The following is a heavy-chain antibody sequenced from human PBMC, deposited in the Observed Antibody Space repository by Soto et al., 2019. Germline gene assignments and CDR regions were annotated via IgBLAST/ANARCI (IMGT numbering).Heavy chain of an antibody. J-gene: IGHJ6*02. CDR3: AREGYQYGSGTYSPPRYYGMDV. CDR2: ISDYNGKT. D-gene: IGHD3-10*01. V-gene: IGHV1-18*01. Sequence: QVQLVQSGSEVKKPGALVKVSCKSSGYRFTDYGISWVRQAPGQGLEWMGWISDYNGKTNYAQKLRGRIFMTTDTSTRTAYMELRSLRSDDTAVYFCAREGYQYGSGTYSPPRYYGMDVWGQGTTVTVSS. CDR1: GYRFTDYG.